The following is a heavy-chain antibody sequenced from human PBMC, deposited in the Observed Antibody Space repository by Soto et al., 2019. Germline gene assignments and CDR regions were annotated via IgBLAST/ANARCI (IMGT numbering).Heavy chain of an antibody. CDR1: GYTFSNYG. J-gene: IGHJ5*02. Sequence: QVQLVQSGGEVKRPGASVKVSCKTSGYTFSNYGITWVRQAPGQPLEWLGWISLYSDGTNYAQKFQGRVCMTTDTSTPTAYMELRSLRADDTAVYYCARVVPGAEAWFGPWGQGTLVTVSS. V-gene: IGHV1-18*01. D-gene: IGHD2-2*01. CDR2: ISLYSDGT. CDR3: ARVVPGAEAWFGP.